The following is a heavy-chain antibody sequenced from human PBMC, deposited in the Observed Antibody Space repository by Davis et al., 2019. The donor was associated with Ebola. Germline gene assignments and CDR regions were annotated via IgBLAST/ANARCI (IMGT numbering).Heavy chain of an antibody. J-gene: IGHJ4*02. CDR1: GYSFTDDG. Sequence: AASVKVSCKASGYSFTDDGISWVRQAPGQGLEWMGIINPSGGSTSYAQKFQGRVTMTRDTSTSTVYMELSSLRSEDTAVYYCARDLERYCSSTSCYTFDYWGQGTLVTVSS. D-gene: IGHD2-2*02. V-gene: IGHV1-46*01. CDR2: INPSGGST. CDR3: ARDLERYCSSTSCYTFDY.